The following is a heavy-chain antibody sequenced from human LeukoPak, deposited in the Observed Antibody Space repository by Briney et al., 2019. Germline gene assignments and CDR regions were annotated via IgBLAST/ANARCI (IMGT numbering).Heavy chain of an antibody. CDR1: GYTFTGYY. V-gene: IGHV1-2*06. D-gene: IGHD3-10*01. CDR2: INPNSGGT. J-gene: IGHJ4*02. Sequence: GASVKVSCKASGYTFTGYYMHWVRQAPGQGLEWMGRINPNSGGTNYAQKFRGRVTMTRDTSISTAHMELSRLRSDDTAVYYCARGGPGGSGSYYNIDYWGQGTLVTVSS. CDR3: ARGGPGGSGSYYNIDY.